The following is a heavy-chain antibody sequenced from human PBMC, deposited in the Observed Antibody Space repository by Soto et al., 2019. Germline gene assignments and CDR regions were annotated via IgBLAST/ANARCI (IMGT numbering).Heavy chain of an antibody. D-gene: IGHD2-2*01. J-gene: IGHJ6*02. CDR1: GYTFTSYG. CDR2: ISAYNGNT. V-gene: IGHV1-18*01. CDR3: ARTLGYCSSTSCRYYYYGMDV. Sequence: ASVKFSCKASGYTFTSYGISWVRQAPGQGLEWMGWISAYNGNTNYAQKLQGRVTMTTDTSTSTAYMELRSLRSDDTAMYYCARTLGYCSSTSCRYYYYGMDVWGQGTPVTVSS.